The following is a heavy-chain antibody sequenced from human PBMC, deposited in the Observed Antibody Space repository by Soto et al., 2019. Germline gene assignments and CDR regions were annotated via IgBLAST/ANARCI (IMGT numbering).Heavy chain of an antibody. CDR1: GYTFSTYG. CDR2: ISGFNSYT. V-gene: IGHV1-18*04. D-gene: IGHD6-13*01. CDR3: VRDRPYSSSSAVRFDP. Sequence: GASVKVSCKSSGYTFSTYGITWVRQAPGRGLEWMGWISGFNSYTSYAQKFRGRVTMTTDTSTSTAYMELRGLRSDDTAVYYCVRDRPYSSSSAVRFDPWGQGTLVTVSS. J-gene: IGHJ5*02.